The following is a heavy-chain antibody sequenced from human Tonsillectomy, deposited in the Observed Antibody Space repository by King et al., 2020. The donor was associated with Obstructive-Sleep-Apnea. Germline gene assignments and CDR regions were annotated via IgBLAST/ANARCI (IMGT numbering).Heavy chain of an antibody. V-gene: IGHV4-4*02. CDR3: AGGRYSAYDSSVGVFFDC. CDR1: GVSISSTHW. J-gene: IGHJ4*02. CDR2: IYHRGNT. D-gene: IGHD5-12*01. Sequence: VQLQESGPGHVKPSGTLSLSCAVSGVSISSTHWWTWVRQPPGKGLEWIGDIYHRGNTNYHPSLKSRDTISVDKSKAQFSLQLSSMTAADTAVYFCAGGRYSAYDSSVGVFFDCWGQGTLVTVSS.